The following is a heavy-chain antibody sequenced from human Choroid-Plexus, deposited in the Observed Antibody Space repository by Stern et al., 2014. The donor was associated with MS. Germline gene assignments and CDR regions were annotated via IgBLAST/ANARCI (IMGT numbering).Heavy chain of an antibody. V-gene: IGHV1-69*12. Sequence: QVTLEQSGAEVTKPGPSVTVSCKFSGVSFSTIARSGGCQPPGPGIAWVGGVFPVFGTHTYYQASRARVPLTADGSTRNVDVELSSLRSDDTAVYYCALSSETSDRWYSLGYDLWGQGTLVTVSS. CDR1: GVSFSTIA. CDR2: VFPVFGTH. D-gene: IGHD6-13*01. J-gene: IGHJ5*02. CDR3: ALSSETSDRWYSLGYDL.